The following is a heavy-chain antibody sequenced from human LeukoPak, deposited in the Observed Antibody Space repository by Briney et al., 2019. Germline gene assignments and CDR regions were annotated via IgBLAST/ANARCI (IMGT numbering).Heavy chain of an antibody. CDR1: GFTFDDYA. D-gene: IGHD2-2*02. CDR3: ARDGVPYCSSTSCYSAY. J-gene: IGHJ4*02. Sequence: GGSLRLSCAASGFTFDDYAMHWVRQAPGKGLEWVSGISWNSGSIGYADSVKGRFTISRDNAKNSLYLQMNSLRAEDTALYYCARDGVPYCSSTSCYSAYWGQGTLVTVSS. CDR2: ISWNSGSI. V-gene: IGHV3-9*01.